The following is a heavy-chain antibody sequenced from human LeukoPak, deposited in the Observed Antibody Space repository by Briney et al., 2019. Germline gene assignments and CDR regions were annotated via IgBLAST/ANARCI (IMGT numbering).Heavy chain of an antibody. Sequence: SVKVSCKASGGTFSSYAISWVRQAPGQGLEWMGGIIPIFGTANYAQKFQGRVTITADESTSTAYMELSSLRSEDTAVYYCARGYCSGGSCYGWFDPWGQGTLVTVSS. CDR3: ARGYCSGGSCYGWFDP. CDR2: IIPIFGTA. V-gene: IGHV1-69*13. J-gene: IGHJ5*02. CDR1: GGTFSSYA. D-gene: IGHD2-15*01.